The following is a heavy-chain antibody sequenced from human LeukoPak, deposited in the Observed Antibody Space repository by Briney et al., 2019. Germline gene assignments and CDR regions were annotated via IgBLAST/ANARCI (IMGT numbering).Heavy chain of an antibody. V-gene: IGHV4-59*01. D-gene: IGHD2-2*02. J-gene: IGHJ5*02. CDR2: IYYGGST. CDR3: ARVRVVPAAIDWFDP. Sequence: SETLSLTCTVSGGSISSYYWSWIRQPPGKGLEWIGYIYYGGSTNYNPSLKSRVTISVDTSKNQFSLKLSSVTAADTAVYYCARVRVVPAAIDWFDPWGQGTLVTVSS. CDR1: GGSISSYY.